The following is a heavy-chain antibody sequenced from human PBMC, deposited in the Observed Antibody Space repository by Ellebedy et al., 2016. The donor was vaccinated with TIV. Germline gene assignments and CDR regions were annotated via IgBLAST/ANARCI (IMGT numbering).Heavy chain of an antibody. CDR3: ARDRLYYYGSGSYYNVERLDYYYGMDV. J-gene: IGHJ6*02. D-gene: IGHD3-10*01. Sequence: GESLKISCAASGFTFSSYGMHWVRQAPGKGLEWVAFIRYDGSNKYYADSVKGRFTISRDNSKNTLYLQMNSLRAEDTAVYYCARDRLYYYGSGSYYNVERLDYYYGMDVWGQGTTVTVSS. V-gene: IGHV3-30*02. CDR2: IRYDGSNK. CDR1: GFTFSSYG.